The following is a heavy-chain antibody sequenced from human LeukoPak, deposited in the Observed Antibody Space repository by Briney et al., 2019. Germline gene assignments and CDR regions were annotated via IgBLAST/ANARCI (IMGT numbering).Heavy chain of an antibody. CDR1: GYTFTSYG. J-gene: IGHJ4*02. CDR2: VSAYNGNT. D-gene: IGHD6-6*01. Sequence: ASVKVSCKASGYTFTSYGISWVRQAPGQGLEWMGWVSAYNGNTNYAQKFEGRVTMTTDTSTSTAYMELRSLRSDDTAVYSCARDHVVAAGPYYFDNWGQGTLVTVSS. CDR3: ARDHVVAAGPYYFDN. V-gene: IGHV1-18*01.